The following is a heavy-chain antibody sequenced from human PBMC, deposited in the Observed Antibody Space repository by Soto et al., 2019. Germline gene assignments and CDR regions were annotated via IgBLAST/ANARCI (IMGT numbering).Heavy chain of an antibody. D-gene: IGHD2-15*01. CDR2: VFGNGAGTP. CDR1: GGSFTGAY. V-gene: IGHV4-4*07. CDR3: ARDLPPYGGRRSPPTGAFED. Sequence: SETLSLTCSVSGGSFTGAYWSWIRQPAGKGLQWIGRVFGNGAGTPIYNSLLKSRGRMSADPSKRPFSLTLTSVTAADTAVYLCARDLPPYGGRRSPPTGAFEDWGQGIMVTVS. J-gene: IGHJ4*02.